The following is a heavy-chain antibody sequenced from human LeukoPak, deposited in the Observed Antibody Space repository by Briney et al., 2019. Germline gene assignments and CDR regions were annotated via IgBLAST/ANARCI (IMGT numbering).Heavy chain of an antibody. J-gene: IGHJ6*03. CDR3: ARGGGMGHYYYYMDV. Sequence: PSETLSLTCTVSGGSIISYYWSWIRQPPGKGREWIGYIYYSGSTNYNPSLKSRVTISVDTSKNQSSLKLSSVTAADTAVYYCARGGGMGHYYYYMDVWGKGTTVTISS. CDR2: IYYSGST. V-gene: IGHV4-59*01. D-gene: IGHD5-24*01. CDR1: GGSIISYY.